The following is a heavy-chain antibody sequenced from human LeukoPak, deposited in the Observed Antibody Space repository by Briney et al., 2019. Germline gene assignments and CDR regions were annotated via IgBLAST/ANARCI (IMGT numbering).Heavy chain of an antibody. CDR1: GYTLTELS. CDR2: FDPEDGET. J-gene: IGHJ4*02. D-gene: IGHD2-15*01. CDR3: ATQYCSGGSCYFDY. Sequence: GASVKVSCKVSGYTLTELSVHWVRQAPGKGLEWMGGFDPEDGETIYAQKFQGRVTMTEDTSTDTAYMELSSLRSEDTAVYYCATQYCSGGSCYFDYWGQGTLVTVSS. V-gene: IGHV1-24*01.